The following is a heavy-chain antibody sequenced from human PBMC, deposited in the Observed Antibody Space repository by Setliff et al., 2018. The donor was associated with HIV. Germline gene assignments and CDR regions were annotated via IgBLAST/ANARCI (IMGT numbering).Heavy chain of an antibody. CDR2: INHSGST. J-gene: IGHJ5*02. V-gene: IGHV4-34*01. D-gene: IGHD1-26*01. CDR1: GGSFSGFY. CDR3: ARGFGSLDP. Sequence: SETLSLTCAVYGGSFSGFYWNWIRQPPGKGLEWIGEINHSGSTNYNPSLKSRVTISLDTSKNRFSLNLRSVTAADTAVYYCARGFGSLDPWGKGTLVTVPQ.